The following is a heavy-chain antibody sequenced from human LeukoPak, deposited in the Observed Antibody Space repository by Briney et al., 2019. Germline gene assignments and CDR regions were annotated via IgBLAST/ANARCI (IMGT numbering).Heavy chain of an antibody. Sequence: NASEALSLTCTVSGGSISSSSYYWGWIRQPPGKGLEWIGSIYYSGSTYYNPSLKSRVTISVDTSKNQFSLKLSSVTAADTAVYYCASPTYCSSTSCLPQGAFDIWGQGTMVTVSS. CDR2: IYYSGST. D-gene: IGHD2-2*01. J-gene: IGHJ3*02. CDR1: GGSISSSSYY. CDR3: ASPTYCSSTSCLPQGAFDI. V-gene: IGHV4-39*01.